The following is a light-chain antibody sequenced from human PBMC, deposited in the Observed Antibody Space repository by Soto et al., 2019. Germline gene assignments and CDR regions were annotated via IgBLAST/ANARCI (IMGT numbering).Light chain of an antibody. CDR1: SPNIGSNY. J-gene: IGLJ2*01. CDR2: RAS. Sequence: QSVLTQPPSASGTPGQRVTISCSGSSPNIGSNYVYWYQQVPGTAPRLLTYRASQRPSGVPDRFSGSKSGTSASLAISGLRSEDEADYYCAAWDDTLNGLVFGGGTKLTVL. V-gene: IGLV1-47*01. CDR3: AAWDDTLNGLV.